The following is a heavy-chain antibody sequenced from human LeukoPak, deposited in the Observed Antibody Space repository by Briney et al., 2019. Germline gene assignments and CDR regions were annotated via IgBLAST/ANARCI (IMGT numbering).Heavy chain of an antibody. J-gene: IGHJ4*02. V-gene: IGHV3-30*04. CDR1: GFTFSKYA. CDR3: ARDASGTAQSFDY. CDR2: IVGDSSSI. D-gene: IGHD1-26*01. Sequence: GGSLRLSCAASGFTFSKYAMNWVRQAPGKGLEWVSGIVGDSSSIFYEDSVKGRFTISRDNSKNTLYLQMNSLRAEDTAVYYCARDASGTAQSFDYWGQGTLVTVSS.